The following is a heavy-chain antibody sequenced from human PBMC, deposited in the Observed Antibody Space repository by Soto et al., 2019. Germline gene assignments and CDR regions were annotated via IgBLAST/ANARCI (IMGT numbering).Heavy chain of an antibody. V-gene: IGHV3-33*01. D-gene: IGHD6-19*01. Sequence: PGGSLRLSCAASGFTVSSYGMHWVRQAPGKGLEWVAVIWYDGSNKYYADSVKGRFTISRDNSKNTLYLQMNSLRAEDTAVYYCARDGGIAVAGYYYYYMDVWGKGTTVTVSS. CDR3: ARDGGIAVAGYYYYYMDV. CDR2: IWYDGSNK. CDR1: GFTVSSYG. J-gene: IGHJ6*03.